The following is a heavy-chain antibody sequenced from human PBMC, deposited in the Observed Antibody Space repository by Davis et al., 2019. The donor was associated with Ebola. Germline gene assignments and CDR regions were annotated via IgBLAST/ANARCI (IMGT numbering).Heavy chain of an antibody. CDR3: ARGRGYSSSGGKFDP. Sequence: SETLSLTCTVSGGSISSYYWSWIRQPPGKGLEWIGYIYYSGSTNYNPSLKSRVTISVDTSKNQISLKLSSVTAADTAVYYCARGRGYSSSGGKFDPWGQGTLVTVSS. D-gene: IGHD6-6*01. CDR2: IYYSGST. V-gene: IGHV4-59*12. J-gene: IGHJ5*02. CDR1: GGSISSYY.